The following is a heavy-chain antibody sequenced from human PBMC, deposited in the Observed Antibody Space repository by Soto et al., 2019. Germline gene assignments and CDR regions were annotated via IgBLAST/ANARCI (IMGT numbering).Heavy chain of an antibody. CDR3: VRLPCGGGTCFTAAFDY. D-gene: IGHD2-15*01. V-gene: IGHV1-18*01. J-gene: IGHJ4*02. CDR2: TSAYNGNT. CDR1: GFSFVDYS. Sequence: QVQLMQSGAEVKTPGASVMVSCKASGFSFVDYSFTWVRQAPGQGLEWMGLTSAYNGNTKYAQKFQGRVTMTTATSTDTAYMELRSLRSDDTLLYFSVRLPCGGGTCFTAAFDYWGQGTLVTVSS.